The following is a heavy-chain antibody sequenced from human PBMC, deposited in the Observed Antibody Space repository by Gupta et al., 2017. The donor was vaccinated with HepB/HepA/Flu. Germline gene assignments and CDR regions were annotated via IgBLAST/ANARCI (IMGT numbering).Heavy chain of an antibody. Sequence: QVQLVQSGAEVKKPGASVKVSCKVSRYSLSDLSMHWVRQAPGKGLEWMGSFDPEDDKPIYAQKFQGRVTLTVDTLTDTAYMDLRSLKSDDTAVYYCACPFYYTGDAFDMWGQGTMVTVSS. V-gene: IGHV1-24*01. CDR1: RYSLSDLS. D-gene: IGHD3-3*01. J-gene: IGHJ3*02. CDR3: ACPFYYTGDAFDM. CDR2: FDPEDDKP.